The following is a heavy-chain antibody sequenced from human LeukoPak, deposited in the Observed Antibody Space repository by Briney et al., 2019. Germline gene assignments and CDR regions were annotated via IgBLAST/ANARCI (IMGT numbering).Heavy chain of an antibody. Sequence: SETLSLTCTVSGASISSYYWSWIRQPPGKRLEWIGYIYYSGSTTYNPSLESRVTISVDTSKNQFSLKLSSVTAADTAVYYCATNSGNYLDLWGRGTLVTVSS. CDR2: IYYSGST. V-gene: IGHV4-59*01. CDR3: ATNSGNYLDL. CDR1: GASISSYY. D-gene: IGHD1-26*01. J-gene: IGHJ2*01.